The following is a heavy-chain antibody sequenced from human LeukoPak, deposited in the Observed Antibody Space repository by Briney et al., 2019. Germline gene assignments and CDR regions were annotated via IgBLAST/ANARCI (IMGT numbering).Heavy chain of an antibody. CDR2: ISGSGGST. V-gene: IGHV3-23*01. J-gene: IGHJ4*02. CDR3: AKGYCSSANCYSDY. CDR1: GFSFSNYA. Sequence: GGSLRLSCVSSGFSFSNYAMSWVRQAPGKGLEWVSSISGSGGSTHYADSVKGRFTISRDNSKNTLYLQMNSLRAEDTAVYYCAKGYCSSANCYSDYWGQGTLVTVSS. D-gene: IGHD2-2*02.